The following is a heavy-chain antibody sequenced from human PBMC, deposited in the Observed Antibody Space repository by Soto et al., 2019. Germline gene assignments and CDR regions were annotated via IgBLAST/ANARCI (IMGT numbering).Heavy chain of an antibody. Sequence: PSETLSLTCTVSGGSITTYQWSWIRQPPGKGLEWIGGYSGFTDYNPSLESRATISVDHSKNQFSLTLRSVTAADSAVYYCARDPVDGYAFFDNWGQGALVTVSS. CDR2: YSGFT. CDR1: GGSITTYQ. CDR3: ARDPVDGYAFFDN. D-gene: IGHD5-12*01. V-gene: IGHV4-59*01. J-gene: IGHJ5*02.